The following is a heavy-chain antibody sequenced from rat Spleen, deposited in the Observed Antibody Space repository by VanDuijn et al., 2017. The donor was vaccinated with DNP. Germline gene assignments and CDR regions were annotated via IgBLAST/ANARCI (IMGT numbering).Heavy chain of an antibody. Sequence: EVQLVESGGGLVQPGRSLRLSCAASGFTFSDCNMAWVRQAPKTGLEWVATITYNGGTTYYRDSLRGRFTISRDNAENTLSLQMDSLRSEDTATYYCARHPYYDGYSSYAMDAWGQGTSVTVSS. J-gene: IGHJ4*01. V-gene: IGHV5-7*01. CDR1: GFTFSDCN. CDR2: ITYNGGTT. D-gene: IGHD1-12*03. CDR3: ARHPYYDGYSSYAMDA.